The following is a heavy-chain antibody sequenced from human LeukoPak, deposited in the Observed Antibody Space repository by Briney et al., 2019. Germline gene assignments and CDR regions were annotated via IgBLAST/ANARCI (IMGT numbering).Heavy chain of an antibody. D-gene: IGHD6-13*01. CDR3: ARDGSNWGHWFDP. J-gene: IGHJ5*02. CDR1: GGSISSSSYY. Sequence: SETLSLTCTVSGGSISSSSYYWGWIRQPPGKGLEWIGSIYYSGSTYYNPSLESRVTMSMDTSKNQFFLNLISVTAADTAVYYCARDGSNWGHWFDPWGQGTLVTVSS. V-gene: IGHV4-39*07. CDR2: IYYSGST.